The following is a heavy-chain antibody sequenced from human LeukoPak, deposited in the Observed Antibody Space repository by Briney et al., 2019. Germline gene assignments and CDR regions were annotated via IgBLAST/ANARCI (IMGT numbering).Heavy chain of an antibody. CDR3: ARAPEYLRGALDI. D-gene: IGHD6-6*01. Sequence: GASVKVSCKASGYTFTDYYMHWLRQAPGQGLEWMGWINTNSGNPTYVQGFTGRFAFSLDTSVSTTYLQISSLKAEDTAVYYCARAPEYLRGALDIWGQGTLVTVSS. CDR1: GYTFTDYY. J-gene: IGHJ3*02. CDR2: INTNSGNP. V-gene: IGHV7-4-1*02.